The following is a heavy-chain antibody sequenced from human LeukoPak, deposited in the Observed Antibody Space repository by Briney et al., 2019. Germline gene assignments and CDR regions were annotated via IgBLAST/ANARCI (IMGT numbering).Heavy chain of an antibody. J-gene: IGHJ5*02. V-gene: IGHV3-23*01. Sequence: PGGSLRLSCAASGFTFSSHAMSWVRQAPGKGLEWVSAISGSGGSTYYADSVKGRFTISRDNSKNTLYLQMNSLRAEDTAVYYCAKETGLRYEFWSDLNWCDPWGQGTLVTVSS. CDR3: AKETGLRYEFWSDLNWCDP. CDR1: GFTFSSHA. D-gene: IGHD3-3*01. CDR2: ISGSGGST.